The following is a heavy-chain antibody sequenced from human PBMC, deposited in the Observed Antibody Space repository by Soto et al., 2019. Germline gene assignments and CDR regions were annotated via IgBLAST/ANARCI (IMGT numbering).Heavy chain of an antibody. CDR1: GRSYSGYY. Sequence: SETLSLTCAVYGRSYSGYYWSWIRQPPGKGLEWIGEINHSGSTNYNPSLKSRVTISVDTSKNQFSLKLSSVTAADTAVYYCARAIHCSSTSCYPYYYYGMDVWGQGTTVTVSS. J-gene: IGHJ6*02. V-gene: IGHV4-34*01. D-gene: IGHD2-2*01. CDR2: INHSGST. CDR3: ARAIHCSSTSCYPYYYYGMDV.